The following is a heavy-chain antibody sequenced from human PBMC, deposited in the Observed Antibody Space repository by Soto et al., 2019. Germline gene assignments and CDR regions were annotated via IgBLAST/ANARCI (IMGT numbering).Heavy chain of an antibody. Sequence: GGSLRLSCAASGFTFSSYGMHWVRQAPGKGLEWVAVIWYDGSNKYYADSVKGRFTISRDNSKNTLYLQMNSLRAEDTAVYYCARDRRYSSSWYADYRGQGTLVTVSS. CDR1: GFTFSSYG. D-gene: IGHD6-13*01. CDR3: ARDRRYSSSWYADY. V-gene: IGHV3-33*01. J-gene: IGHJ4*02. CDR2: IWYDGSNK.